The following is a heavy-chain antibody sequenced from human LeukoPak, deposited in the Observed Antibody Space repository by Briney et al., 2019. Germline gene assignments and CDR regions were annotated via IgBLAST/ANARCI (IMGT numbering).Heavy chain of an antibody. J-gene: IGHJ4*02. CDR3: AREGRTYGDYIDY. D-gene: IGHD4-17*01. CDR2: IYTSGST. Sequence: SETLSLTCAVSGGSISSDGYSWSWIRQPAGKGLEWIGRIYTSGSTNYNPSLKSRVTISVDTSKNQFSLKLSSVTAADTAVYYCAREGRTYGDYIDYWGQGTLVTVSS. V-gene: IGHV4-61*02. CDR1: GGSISSDGYS.